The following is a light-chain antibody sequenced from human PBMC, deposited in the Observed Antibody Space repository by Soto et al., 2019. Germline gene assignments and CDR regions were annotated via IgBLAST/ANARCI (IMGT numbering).Light chain of an antibody. V-gene: IGKV1-39*01. CDR1: RNISSD. CDR3: QQSYSTLPYT. J-gene: IGKJ2*01. CDR2: RAS. Sequence: IQMTQSPSSLSASVGDRVTLTCRASRNISSDLNWYQQKPGKAPKLLIYRASTLQNGVPSRFSGSGSATDFTLTITTLQPEDCATYSCQQSYSTLPYTFGQGTKVEIK.